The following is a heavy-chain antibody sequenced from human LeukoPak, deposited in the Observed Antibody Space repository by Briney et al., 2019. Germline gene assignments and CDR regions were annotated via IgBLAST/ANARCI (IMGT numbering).Heavy chain of an antibody. J-gene: IGHJ3*01. CDR1: GYTFTTYG. D-gene: IGHD3-10*01. CDR3: ASVLWFGEFFV. CDR2: MNPNSGNT. V-gene: IGHV1-8*03. Sequence: ASVKVSCKASGYTFTTYGLSWVRQAPGQGLEWMGWMNPNSGNTGYAQKFQGRVTITRNTSISTAYMELSSLRSEDTAVYYCASVLWFGEFFVWGQGTMVTVSS.